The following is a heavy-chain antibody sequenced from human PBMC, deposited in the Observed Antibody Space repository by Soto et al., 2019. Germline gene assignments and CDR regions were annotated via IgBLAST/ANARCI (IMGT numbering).Heavy chain of an antibody. Sequence: QVQLVESGGGVVQPGRSLRLSCAASGFTFSSYGMHWVRQAPGKGLEWVAVISYDGSNKYYADSVKGRFTISTDNSKNSLYLQMNTLRAEDTAVYYCAKDGGFGELFPDYWGQGTLVTVSS. J-gene: IGHJ4*02. CDR3: AKDGGFGELFPDY. CDR2: ISYDGSNK. D-gene: IGHD3-10*01. CDR1: GFTFSSYG. V-gene: IGHV3-30*18.